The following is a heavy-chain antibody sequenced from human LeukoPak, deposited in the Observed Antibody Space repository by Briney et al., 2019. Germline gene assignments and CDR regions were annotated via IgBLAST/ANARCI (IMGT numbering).Heavy chain of an antibody. Sequence: SETLSLTCIVSGGSINSHYWSWLRQPPGKGLEWIGYIYYSGSTNYNPSLKSRVTISVDTSKNQFSLKLSSVTAADTAVYYCAAHYDSSGYYPYWGQGTLVTVSS. CDR1: GGSINSHY. V-gene: IGHV4-59*11. CDR3: AAHYDSSGYYPY. J-gene: IGHJ4*02. D-gene: IGHD3-22*01. CDR2: IYYSGST.